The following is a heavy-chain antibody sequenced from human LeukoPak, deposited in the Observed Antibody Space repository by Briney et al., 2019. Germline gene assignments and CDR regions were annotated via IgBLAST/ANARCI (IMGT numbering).Heavy chain of an antibody. J-gene: IGHJ4*02. Sequence: GGSLRLSCAASGFTFSNSGMHWVRQAPGKGLQWVAIISHDGSNKYYADSVKGRFTISRDNSKNTLYLQMDSLRAEDTALYYCAKSYSSGWRFSDYWGQGTLVTVSS. CDR2: ISHDGSNK. CDR1: GFTFSNSG. D-gene: IGHD6-19*01. CDR3: AKSYSSGWRFSDY. V-gene: IGHV3-30*18.